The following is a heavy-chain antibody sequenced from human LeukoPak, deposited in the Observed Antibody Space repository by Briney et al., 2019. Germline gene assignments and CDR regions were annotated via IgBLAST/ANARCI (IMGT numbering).Heavy chain of an antibody. CDR1: GYTFSTYG. J-gene: IGHJ4*02. D-gene: IGHD1-26*01. V-gene: IGHV1-18*01. CDR2: ISAYNGNI. CDR3: ARDSRGTYYGLLDY. Sequence: GASVNVSCKASGYTFSTYGISWVRQAPGQGLEWMGWISAYNGNINYAQKLQGRVTMTTDTSTSTAYMELMSLRSDDTAVYYCARDSRGTYYGLLDYWGQGTLVTVSS.